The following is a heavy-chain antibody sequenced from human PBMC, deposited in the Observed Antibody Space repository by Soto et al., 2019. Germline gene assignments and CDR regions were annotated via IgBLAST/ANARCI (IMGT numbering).Heavy chain of an antibody. CDR2: IYNSGTT. CDR3: ALALGPTTGLDY. J-gene: IGHJ4*02. V-gene: IGHV4-31*02. Sequence: PSETLSLTCSVSGASTVSHYHWTWILQPPGKGLEWMGYIYNSGTTFYNPSLTSRLSISMDTSGNQFSLELRSVTAADTAVYYCALALGPTTGLDYWGQGTLVTVSS. CDR1: GASTVSHYH. D-gene: IGHD1-26*01.